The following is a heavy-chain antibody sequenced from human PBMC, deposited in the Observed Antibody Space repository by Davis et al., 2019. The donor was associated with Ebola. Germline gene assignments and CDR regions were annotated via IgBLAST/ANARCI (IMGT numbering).Heavy chain of an antibody. CDR1: GYTFTGYY. V-gene: IGHV1-46*01. Sequence: AASVKVSCKASGYTFTGYYMHWVRQAPGQGLEWMGIINPSGGSTSYAQKFQGRVTMTRDTSTSTVYMELSSLRSEDTAVYYCARDRRLAAAGTGFDPWGQGTLVTVSS. CDR2: INPSGGST. CDR3: ARDRRLAAAGTGFDP. J-gene: IGHJ5*02. D-gene: IGHD6-13*01.